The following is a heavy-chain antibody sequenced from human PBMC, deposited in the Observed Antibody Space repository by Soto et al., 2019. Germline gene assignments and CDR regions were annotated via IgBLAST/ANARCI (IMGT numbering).Heavy chain of an antibody. CDR3: ARVVVVPAAFNWFDP. V-gene: IGHV4-59*01. CDR2: IYYSGST. Sequence: SETLSLTCTVSGGSISSYYWSWIRQPPGKGLEWIGYIYYSGSTNYNPSLKSRVTISVETSKNQFSLKLSSVTAADTAVYYCARVVVVPAAFNWFDPWGQGTLVTVSS. J-gene: IGHJ5*02. D-gene: IGHD2-2*01. CDR1: GGSISSYY.